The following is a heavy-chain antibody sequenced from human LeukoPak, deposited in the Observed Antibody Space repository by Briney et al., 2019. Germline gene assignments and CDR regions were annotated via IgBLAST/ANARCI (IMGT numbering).Heavy chain of an antibody. CDR1: GDSSSVYY. CDR3: ARGGYSTGGVCSKRGGWGY. CDR2: IYHMGST. V-gene: IGHV4-34*01. Sequence: PSETLSLTCALYGDSSSVYYSSCIRQPPEGGREWVGEIYHMGSTNYTPSLQSRVTISVDTSKNPFSPKLRSVSASDTAVYYCARGGYSTGGVCSKRGGWGYWGQGTLVTVSS. D-gene: IGHD2-8*02. J-gene: IGHJ4*02.